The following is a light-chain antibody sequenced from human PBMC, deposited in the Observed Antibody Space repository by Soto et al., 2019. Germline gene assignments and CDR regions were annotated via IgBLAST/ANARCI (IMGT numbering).Light chain of an antibody. CDR3: QQAGGSPPYT. Sequence: EIVLTQSPGTLSLSPGERATLSCRTSQSVINNQLAWYQQRPGQAPRLLIYDAFNRATGIPDRFSGSGSGTDFTLTISRLEPEDFAVYYCQQAGGSPPYTFGLGTRWIS. J-gene: IGKJ2*01. V-gene: IGKV3-20*01. CDR2: DAF. CDR1: QSVINNQ.